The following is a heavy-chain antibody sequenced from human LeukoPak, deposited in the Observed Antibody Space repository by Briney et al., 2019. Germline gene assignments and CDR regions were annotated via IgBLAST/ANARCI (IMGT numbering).Heavy chain of an antibody. CDR3: AREVGATSYKLYYYYYMDV. V-gene: IGHV4-61*01. CDR2: IYYSGST. J-gene: IGHJ6*03. CDR1: GGSISSSSYY. D-gene: IGHD1-26*01. Sequence: SETLSLTCTVSGGSISSSSYYWSWIRQPPGKGLEWIGYIYYSGSTNYNPSLKSRVTISVDTSKNQFSLKLSSVTAADTAVYYCAREVGATSYKLYYYYYMDVWGKGTTVTVSS.